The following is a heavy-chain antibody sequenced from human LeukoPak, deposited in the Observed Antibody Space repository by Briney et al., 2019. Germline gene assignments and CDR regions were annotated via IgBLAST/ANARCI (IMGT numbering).Heavy chain of an antibody. D-gene: IGHD5-24*01. Sequence: GESLKISCKGSGYSFTNYWIGWVRQMPGKGLEWMGIVYPGDSETKYSPSFQGQVTISADRSISTAYLQWSSLKASDTAMYYCARGEMATNIGYFDYWGQGTLVTVSS. CDR2: VYPGDSET. V-gene: IGHV5-51*01. CDR3: ARGEMATNIGYFDY. CDR1: GYSFTNYW. J-gene: IGHJ4*02.